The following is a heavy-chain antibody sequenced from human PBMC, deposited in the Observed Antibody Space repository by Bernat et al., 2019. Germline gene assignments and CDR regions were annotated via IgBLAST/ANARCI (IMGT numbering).Heavy chain of an antibody. V-gene: IGHV3-21*01. CDR2: ITGSSSSM. J-gene: IGHJ3*02. D-gene: IGHD6-13*01. Sequence: EVQLVESGGGLVKPGGSLRLSCAASGFTFSIYRMNWVRQAPGQVLEWVSFITGSSSSMYYADSVKGRFTISRDNAKNLLYLQMNSLGAEDTALYYCARPYSNNWYDAFDIWGKGTMVTVSS. CDR1: GFTFSIYR. CDR3: ARPYSNNWYDAFDI.